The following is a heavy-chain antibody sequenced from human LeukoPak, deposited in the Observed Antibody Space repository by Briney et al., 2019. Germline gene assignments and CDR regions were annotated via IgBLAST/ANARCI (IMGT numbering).Heavy chain of an antibody. CDR3: ARDLSSSWYSLGY. Sequence: GGSLRLSCVDSGITFDDYGLSWVRQAPGKGLEWVSGINWDGGATGYADSVKGRFTISRDNAKNSLFLEMNSLRAEDTALYFCARDLSSSWYSLGYWGQGTSVTVSS. D-gene: IGHD6-13*01. V-gene: IGHV3-20*04. J-gene: IGHJ4*02. CDR1: GITFDDYG. CDR2: INWDGGAT.